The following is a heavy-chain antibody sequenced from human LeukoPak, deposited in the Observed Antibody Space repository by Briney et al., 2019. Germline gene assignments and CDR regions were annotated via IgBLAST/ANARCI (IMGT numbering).Heavy chain of an antibody. D-gene: IGHD6-25*01. V-gene: IGHV1-58*02. CDR2: IVVGSGNT. J-gene: IGHJ6*02. CDR3: AAVVGPGYYYYYYGMDV. CDR1: GFTFTSYA. Sequence: SVKVSFKASGFTFTSYAMQWVRQARGQRLEWIGWIVVGSGNTNYAQKFQERVTITRDMSTSTAYMELSSLRSEDTAVYYCAAVVGPGYYYYYYGMDVWGQGTTVTVSS.